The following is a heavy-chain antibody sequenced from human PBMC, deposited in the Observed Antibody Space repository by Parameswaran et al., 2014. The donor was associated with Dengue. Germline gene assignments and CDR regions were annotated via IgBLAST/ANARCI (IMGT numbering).Heavy chain of an antibody. Sequence: VRQMPGKGLEWMGIIYPGDSDTRYSPSFQGQVTISRDNAKNSLYLQMNSLRAEDTAVYYCAREVPGNYWGQGTLVTVSS. CDR2: IYPGDSDT. V-gene: IGHV5-51*06. J-gene: IGHJ4*02. CDR3: AREVPGNY.